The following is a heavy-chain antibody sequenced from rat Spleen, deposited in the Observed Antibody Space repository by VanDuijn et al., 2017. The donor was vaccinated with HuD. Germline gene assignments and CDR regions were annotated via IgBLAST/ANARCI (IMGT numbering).Heavy chain of an antibody. CDR3: IRDAEYNKYGDWFAY. CDR2: MWSGGST. J-gene: IGHJ3*01. V-gene: IGHV2-45*01. Sequence: QVQLKESGPGLVQPSQTLSLTCTVSGFSLTSYHVHWVRQPPGKGLEWMGVMWSGGSTDYNSALKSRLSISRYTSKNQVFLKMNSLQSEDTTTYYCIRDAEYNKYGDWFAYWGQGTLVTVSS. CDR1: GFSLTSYH. D-gene: IGHD1-10*01.